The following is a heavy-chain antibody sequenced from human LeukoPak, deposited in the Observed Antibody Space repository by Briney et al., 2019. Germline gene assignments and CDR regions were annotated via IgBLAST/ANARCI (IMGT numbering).Heavy chain of an antibody. Sequence: PGGSLRLSCAASGFTFSSYAMSWVRQAPGKGLEWVSAISGSGGSTYYADSVKGRFTISRDNSKNTLYLQMNSLRAEDTAVHYCAKDGYYYDSSGYYPLDYWGQGTLVTVSS. CDR2: ISGSGGST. CDR3: AKDGYYYDSSGYYPLDY. D-gene: IGHD3-22*01. J-gene: IGHJ4*02. V-gene: IGHV3-23*01. CDR1: GFTFSSYA.